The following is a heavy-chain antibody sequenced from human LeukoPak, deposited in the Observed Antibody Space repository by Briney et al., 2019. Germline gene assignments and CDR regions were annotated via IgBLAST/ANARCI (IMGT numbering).Heavy chain of an antibody. Sequence: GGSLRLSCAASGFTFSSYSMNWVRQAPGKGLEWVSSISSSSSYIYYADSVKGRFTISRDNAKNSLYLQMNSLRAEDTAVYYCARDSRGYGSGSSTYYFDYWGQGTLVTVSS. CDR3: ARDSRGYGSGSSTYYFDY. V-gene: IGHV3-21*01. CDR2: ISSSSSYI. D-gene: IGHD3-10*01. J-gene: IGHJ4*02. CDR1: GFTFSSYS.